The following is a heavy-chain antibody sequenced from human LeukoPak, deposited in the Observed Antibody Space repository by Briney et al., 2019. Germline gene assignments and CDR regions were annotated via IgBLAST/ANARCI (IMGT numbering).Heavy chain of an antibody. V-gene: IGHV3-66*02. Sequence: GGSLRLSCAVSGFTVSNNYMSWVRQAPGKGLEWVSVLYSGGSTYYADSVKGRFTISRDNSKNTLCLQMNSLRAEDTAVYDCAGLGDYGSFDYWGQGTLVTVSS. CDR3: AGLGDYGSFDY. CDR1: GFTVSNNY. CDR2: LYSGGST. J-gene: IGHJ4*02. D-gene: IGHD4-17*01.